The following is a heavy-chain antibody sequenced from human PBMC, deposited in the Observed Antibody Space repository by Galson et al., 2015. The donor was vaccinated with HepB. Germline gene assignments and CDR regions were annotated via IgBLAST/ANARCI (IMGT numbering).Heavy chain of an antibody. CDR2: ISYDGSNK. CDR3: AREEEAYCGGDCLDAFDI. CDR1: GFTFSSYA. Sequence: SLRLSCAASGFTFSSYAMPWVRQAPGKGLEWVAVISYDGSNKYYADSVKGRFTISRDNSKNTLYLQMNSLRAEDTAVYYCAREEEAYCGGDCLDAFDIWGQGTMVTVSS. D-gene: IGHD2-21*02. J-gene: IGHJ3*02. V-gene: IGHV3-30*04.